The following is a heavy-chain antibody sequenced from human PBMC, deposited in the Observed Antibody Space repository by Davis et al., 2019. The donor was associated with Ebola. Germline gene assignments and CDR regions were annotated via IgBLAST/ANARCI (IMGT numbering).Heavy chain of an antibody. J-gene: IGHJ4*02. Sequence: GESLKISCAASGFTFSNAWMNWVRQAPGKGLEWVSAISGSGGSTYYADSVKGRFTISRDNSKNTLYLQMNSLRAEDTAVYYCAKDRVAAATTFDYWGQGTLVTVSS. D-gene: IGHD6-13*01. CDR3: AKDRVAAATTFDY. CDR1: GFTFSNAW. CDR2: ISGSGGST. V-gene: IGHV3-23*01.